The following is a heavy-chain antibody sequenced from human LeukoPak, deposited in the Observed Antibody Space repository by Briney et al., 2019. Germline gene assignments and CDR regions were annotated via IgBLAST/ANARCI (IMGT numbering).Heavy chain of an antibody. D-gene: IGHD1-26*01. CDR1: GFTFSDYY. CDR3: ARDAIVGATTSFY. Sequence: PGGSLRLSCAASGFTFSDYYMSWIRQAPGKGLEWVSYISSSGSTIYYADSVKGRFTISRDNAKNSLYLQMNSLRAEDTAVYYCARDAIVGATTSFYWGQGTLVTVSS. V-gene: IGHV3-11*04. J-gene: IGHJ4*02. CDR2: ISSSGSTI.